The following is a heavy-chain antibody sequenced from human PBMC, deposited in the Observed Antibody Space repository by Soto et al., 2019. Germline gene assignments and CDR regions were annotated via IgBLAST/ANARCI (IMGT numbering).Heavy chain of an antibody. V-gene: IGHV5-51*01. J-gene: IGHJ4*02. D-gene: IGHD1-26*01. CDR3: ARPGQLGATTPLGFDY. CDR2: IYPGDSDT. Sequence: GESLKISCKGSGYSFTSYWIGWVRQMPGKGLEWMGIIYPGDSDTRYSPSFQGQVTISADKSISTAYLQWSSLKASDTAMYYCARPGQLGATTPLGFDYWGQGTLVTVSS. CDR1: GYSFTSYW.